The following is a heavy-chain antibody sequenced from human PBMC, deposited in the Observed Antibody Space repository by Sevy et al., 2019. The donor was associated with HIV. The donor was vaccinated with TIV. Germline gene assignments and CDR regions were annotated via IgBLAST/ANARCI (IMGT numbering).Heavy chain of an antibody. CDR2: IYFTGNT. J-gene: IGHJ4*02. D-gene: IGHD1-1*01. CDR3: ARDSTTRPRVLDY. Sequence: SETLSLTCSVSGGSISSYFWTWVRQSPGKGLEWIGNIYFTGNTDYSPSLKSRVSLSLDTSKSQFSLTLNSVTAAETAVYYCARDSTTRPRVLDYWGQGTLVTVSS. CDR1: GGSISSYF. V-gene: IGHV4-59*01.